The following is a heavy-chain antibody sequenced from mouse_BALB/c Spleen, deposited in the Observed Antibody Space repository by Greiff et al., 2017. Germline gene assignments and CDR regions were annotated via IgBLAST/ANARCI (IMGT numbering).Heavy chain of an antibody. CDR1: GYSFTSYW. CDR3: ARLGYGSSYDYAMDY. CDR2: IDPSDSET. V-gene: IGHV1S126*01. Sequence: VQLQQSGPQLVRPGASVKISCKASGYSFTSYWMHWVKQRPGQGLEWIGMIDPSDSETRLNQKLKDKATLTVDKSSSTAYMQLSSPTSEDSAVYYCARLGYGSSYDYAMDYWGQGTSVTVSS. J-gene: IGHJ4*01. D-gene: IGHD1-1*01.